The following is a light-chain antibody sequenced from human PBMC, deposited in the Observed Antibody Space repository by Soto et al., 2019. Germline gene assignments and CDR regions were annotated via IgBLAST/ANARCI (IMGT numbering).Light chain of an antibody. V-gene: IGKV3-20*01. CDR1: QSVTSSY. Sequence: IVLTQSPGTLSLSPGERATLSCRASQSVTSSYLAWYQKKPGQAPRLLIYGASSRATGIPDRFSGSGSGTDFTLTISRLEPEDFAVYYCQQYGSSITFGQGTRLEIK. CDR3: QQYGSSIT. J-gene: IGKJ5*01. CDR2: GAS.